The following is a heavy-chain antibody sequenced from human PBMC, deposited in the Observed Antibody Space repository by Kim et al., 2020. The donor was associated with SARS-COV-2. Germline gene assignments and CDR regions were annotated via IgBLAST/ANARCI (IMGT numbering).Heavy chain of an antibody. Sequence: SETLSLTCTVSGGSISSYYWSWIRQPPGKGLEWIGYIYYSGSTNYNPSLKSRVTISVDTSKNQFSLKLSSVTAADTAVYYCARVSRGPEGYCSGGSCNRGPYYYYYGMDVWGQGTTVTVSS. V-gene: IGHV4-59*01. CDR2: IYYSGST. CDR1: GGSISSYY. J-gene: IGHJ6*02. CDR3: ARVSRGPEGYCSGGSCNRGPYYYYYGMDV. D-gene: IGHD2-15*01.